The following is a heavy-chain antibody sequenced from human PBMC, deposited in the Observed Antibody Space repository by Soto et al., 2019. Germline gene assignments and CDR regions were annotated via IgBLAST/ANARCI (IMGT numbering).Heavy chain of an antibody. Sequence: ASVKVSCKASGYTFTSYGISRVRQAPGQGLEWMGWISAYNGNTNYAQKLQGRVTTTTDTSTSTAYMELRSLRSDDTAVYYCARVVVVYAAPNWFDPWGQGTLVTVSS. CDR2: ISAYNGNT. D-gene: IGHD2-8*02. CDR1: GYTFTSYG. V-gene: IGHV1-18*01. CDR3: ARVVVVYAAPNWFDP. J-gene: IGHJ5*02.